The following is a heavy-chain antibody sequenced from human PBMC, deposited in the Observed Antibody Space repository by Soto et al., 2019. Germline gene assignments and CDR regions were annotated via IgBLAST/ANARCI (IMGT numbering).Heavy chain of an antibody. D-gene: IGHD3-16*01. CDR2: IIPIFGTA. J-gene: IGHJ3*02. CDR1: GGTFSSYA. V-gene: IGHV1-69*13. Sequence: SVKVSCKASGGTFSSYAISWVRQAPGQGLEWMGGIIPIFGTANYAQKFQGRVTITADESTSTAYMELSSLRSEDTAVYYCARVRSSCGLGGSDAFDIWGQGTMVIVSS. CDR3: ARVRSSCGLGGSDAFDI.